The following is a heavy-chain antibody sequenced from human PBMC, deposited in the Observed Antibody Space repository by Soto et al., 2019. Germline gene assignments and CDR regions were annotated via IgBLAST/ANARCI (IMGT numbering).Heavy chain of an antibody. CDR1: GFTFSSYA. CDR2: VSSDGNTK. Sequence: GGSLRLSCTTSGFTFSSYAMQCVRQAPGKGLEWVAVVSSDGNTKFYVDSVKGRFTISRDNSKNTVYLQMNSLRVEDTAVSYCARWFLRYFDWLSGSPSFDPWGQGTLVTVSS. V-gene: IGHV3-30*03. J-gene: IGHJ5*02. CDR3: ARWFLRYFDWLSGSPSFDP. D-gene: IGHD3-9*01.